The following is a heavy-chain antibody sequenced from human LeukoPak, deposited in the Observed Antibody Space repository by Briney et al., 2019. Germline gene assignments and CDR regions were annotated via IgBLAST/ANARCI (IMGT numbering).Heavy chain of an antibody. Sequence: SETLSLTCSVDTVNHYHWNWVRQSAGASLEWIGRVHTTSGNTFANPSLWGRVTVSIDTTKNEFLLQLTSMTAADTAVYHCARELRNIGEYYFDYWGQGVPVTVSS. D-gene: IGHD1-14*01. CDR3: ARELRNIGEYYFDY. CDR2: VHTTSGNT. V-gene: IGHV4-4*07. CDR1: TVNHYH. J-gene: IGHJ4*02.